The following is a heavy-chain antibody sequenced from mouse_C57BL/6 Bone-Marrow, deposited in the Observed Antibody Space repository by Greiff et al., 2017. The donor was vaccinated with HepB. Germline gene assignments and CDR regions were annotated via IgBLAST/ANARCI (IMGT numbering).Heavy chain of an antibody. CDR1: GYTFTSYW. D-gene: IGHD1-1*01. V-gene: IGHV1-64*01. Sequence: QVQLQQSGAELVKPGASVKLSCKASGYTFTSYWMHWVKQRPGQGLEWIGMIHPNSGSTNYNEKFKSKATLTVDKSSSTAYMQRSSLTSEDSAVYYCARAGDYYGSSYVGWYFDVWGTGTTVTVSS. J-gene: IGHJ1*03. CDR3: ARAGDYYGSSYVGWYFDV. CDR2: IHPNSGST.